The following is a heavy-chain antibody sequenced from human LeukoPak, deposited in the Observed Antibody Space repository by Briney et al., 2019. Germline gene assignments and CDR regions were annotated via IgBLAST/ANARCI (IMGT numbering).Heavy chain of an antibody. V-gene: IGHV4-39*07. CDR1: GGSFSSYY. CDR3: ARDDSYGRNFDY. J-gene: IGHJ4*02. Sequence: SETLSLTCAVYGGSFSSYYWGWIRQPPGKGLEWIGSIYYSGSTYYNPSLKSRVTISVDTSKNQFSLKLSSVTAADTAVYYCARDDSYGRNFDYWGQGTLVTVSS. D-gene: IGHD5-18*01. CDR2: IYYSGST.